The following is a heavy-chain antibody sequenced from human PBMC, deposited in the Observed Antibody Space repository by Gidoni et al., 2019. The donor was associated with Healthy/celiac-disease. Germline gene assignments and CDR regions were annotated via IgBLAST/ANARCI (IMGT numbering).Heavy chain of an antibody. V-gene: IGHV6-1*01. CDR1: GDSVSSNSAA. Sequence: QVQLQQSGPGLVKPSQTLSLTCAISGDSVSSNSAAWNWLRQSPSRGLEWLGRTYYRSKWYNDYAVSVKSRITINPDTSKNQFSLQLNSVTPEDTAVYYCARDYYYYDSSGYSPFDYWGQGTLVTVSS. CDR3: ARDYYYYDSSGYSPFDY. CDR2: TYYRSKWYN. D-gene: IGHD3-22*01. J-gene: IGHJ4*02.